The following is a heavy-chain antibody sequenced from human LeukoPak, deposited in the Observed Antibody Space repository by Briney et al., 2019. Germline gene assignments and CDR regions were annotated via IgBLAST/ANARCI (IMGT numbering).Heavy chain of an antibody. V-gene: IGHV4-61*02. CDR3: AGVVGAFGAFDI. Sequence: SETLSLTCTVSGGSISSGSYYWSWIRQPAGKGLEWIERIYTSGSTNYNPSLKSRVTISVDTSKNQFSLKLSSVTAADTAVYYCAGVVGAFGAFDIWGQGTMVTVSS. CDR2: IYTSGST. J-gene: IGHJ3*02. D-gene: IGHD1-26*01. CDR1: GGSISSGSYY.